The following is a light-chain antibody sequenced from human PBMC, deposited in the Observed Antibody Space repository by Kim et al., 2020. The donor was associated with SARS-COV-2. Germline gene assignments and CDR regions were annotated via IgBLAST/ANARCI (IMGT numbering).Light chain of an antibody. CDR3: KQDNEHPHT. Sequence: SASGGDRVPIITGNRQRFGCYLALYEQTPESAPTLVLYTIYTLHSGVPTGFRGSGSGTDYTLTISRAQPEYFASYYCKQDNEHPHTFGQGTTLEI. J-gene: IGKJ2*01. V-gene: IGKV1-9*01. CDR2: TIY. CDR1: QRFGCY.